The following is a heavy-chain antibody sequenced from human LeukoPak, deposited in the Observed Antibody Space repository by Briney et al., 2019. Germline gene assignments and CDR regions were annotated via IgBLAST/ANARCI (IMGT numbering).Heavy chain of an antibody. V-gene: IGHV3-73*01. CDR2: IRSKPNSYAT. J-gene: IGHJ4*02. CDR1: GFTFSGSA. Sequence: HPGGSLKLSCAASGFTFSGSAMHWVRQASGKGLEWVGRIRSKPNSYATAYAASVKSRFTISRDDSKNTAFLQMKSLKTEDTAVYYCTRHDNYYDISGPSHWGQGTLVTVSS. D-gene: IGHD3-22*01. CDR3: TRHDNYYDISGPSH.